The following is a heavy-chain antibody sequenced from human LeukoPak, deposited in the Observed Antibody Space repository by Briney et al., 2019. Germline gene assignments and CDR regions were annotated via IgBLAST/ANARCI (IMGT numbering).Heavy chain of an antibody. Sequence: GGSLRLSCGASGFTVSTNYMSWVRQAPGKGLEWVSAISGSGGSTYYADSVKGRFTISRDNSKNTLYLQMNSLRAEDTAVYYCAKGRGLNCWGQGTLVTVSS. D-gene: IGHD3/OR15-3a*01. J-gene: IGHJ4*02. V-gene: IGHV3-23*01. CDR1: GFTVSTNY. CDR3: AKGRGLNC. CDR2: ISGSGGST.